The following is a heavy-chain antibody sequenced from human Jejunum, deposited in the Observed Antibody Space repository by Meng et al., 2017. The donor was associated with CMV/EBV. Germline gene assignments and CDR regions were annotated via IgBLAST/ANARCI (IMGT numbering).Heavy chain of an antibody. D-gene: IGHD7-27*01. CDR3: ARTLPGPLGS. Sequence: CKASGYTFTGYYLHWVRQAPGQGLEWMGWINPNSGDTNYAQRFQGRVTMARDTSISTAYMELSSLRSGDTAVYYCARTLPGPLGSWGQGTLVTVSS. CDR2: INPNSGDT. CDR1: GYTFTGYY. J-gene: IGHJ5*02. V-gene: IGHV1-2*02.